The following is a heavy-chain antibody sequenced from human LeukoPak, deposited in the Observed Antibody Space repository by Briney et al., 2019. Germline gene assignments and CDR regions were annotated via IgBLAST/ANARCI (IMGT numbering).Heavy chain of an antibody. CDR3: ATHSYYHGSGSYPHYLDY. J-gene: IGHJ4*02. CDR1: GFTFDDNG. CDR2: LNWNGGTT. D-gene: IGHD3-10*01. V-gene: IGHV3-20*04. Sequence: PRGSLRLSCAASGFTFDDNGMSWVRQAPGKGLEWVSGLNWNGGTTGYADSVKGRFTISRDNAKNFLYLQMNSLRAEDTALYYCATHSYYHGSGSYPHYLDYWGQGTLFTVSS.